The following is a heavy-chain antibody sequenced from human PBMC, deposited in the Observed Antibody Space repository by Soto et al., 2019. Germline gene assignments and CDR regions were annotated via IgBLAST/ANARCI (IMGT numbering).Heavy chain of an antibody. CDR3: AACTGPSFHLGREWFDP. CDR1: GYTFSNYG. D-gene: IGHD2-8*02. V-gene: IGHV1-18*04. CDR2: ISTYNGNT. J-gene: IGHJ5*02. Sequence: QVQLVQSGAEVKKPGASVKVSCTASGYTFSNYGITWVRQAPGQGLEWKGWISTYNGNTNYAKKVQGRVTMTRDTSTSTAYMELRSLSSDDTAMYYCAACTGPSFHLGREWFDPWGQGTLVTVSA.